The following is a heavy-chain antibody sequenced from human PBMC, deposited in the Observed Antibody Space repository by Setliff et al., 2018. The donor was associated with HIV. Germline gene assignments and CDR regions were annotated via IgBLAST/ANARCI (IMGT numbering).Heavy chain of an antibody. V-gene: IGHV1-18*01. J-gene: IGHJ2*01. CDR2: ISAYDSNT. CDR1: GYTFTSYG. CDR3: ARGHYDILTGYFFDL. D-gene: IGHD3-9*01. Sequence: ASVKVSCKASGYTFTSYGISWVRQAPGQGLEWMGWISAYDSNTNYEHRLQGRVTMTTDTSTSTAYMELRGLISDDTALYYCARGHYDILTGYFFDLWGRGTLVTVSS.